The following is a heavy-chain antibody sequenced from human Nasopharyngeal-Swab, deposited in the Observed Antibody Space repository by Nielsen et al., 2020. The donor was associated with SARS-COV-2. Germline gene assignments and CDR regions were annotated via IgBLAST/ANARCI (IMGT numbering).Heavy chain of an antibody. CDR2: IKNDGSEK. CDR3: AKITADYDFWSHQYYYYMDV. CDR1: GLSFSGYR. D-gene: IGHD3-3*01. J-gene: IGHJ6*03. V-gene: IGHV3-7*03. Sequence: GESLKISCAATGLSFSGYRMTWVRQAPGKGLEWVANIKNDGSEKYYGDSVKGRFTISRDNAKNSLFLQMSTLRAEDTAVYYCAKITADYDFWSHQYYYYMDVWGKGTTVTVSS.